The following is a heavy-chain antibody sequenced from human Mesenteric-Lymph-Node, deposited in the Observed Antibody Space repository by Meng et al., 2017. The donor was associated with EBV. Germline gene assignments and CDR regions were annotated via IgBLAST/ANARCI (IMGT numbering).Heavy chain of an antibody. CDR3: ARIVVPLADDWFDP. CDR2: ISESGNI. Sequence: QVQLQESGPGLEKPSGTLSLTCPVSGGSISSTNWWSWVRQAPGKGLEWIAEISESGNINYNPSLKSRVTTSVDTPKNQFFLKLNSVTAADTAVYYCARIVVPLADDWFDPWGQGILVTVSS. CDR1: GGSISSTNW. V-gene: IGHV4-4*02. J-gene: IGHJ5*02. D-gene: IGHD2-2*01.